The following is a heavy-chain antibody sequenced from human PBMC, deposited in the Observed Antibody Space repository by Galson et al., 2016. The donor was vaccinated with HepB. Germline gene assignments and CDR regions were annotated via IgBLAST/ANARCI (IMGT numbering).Heavy chain of an antibody. CDR2: IWYDGSNQ. D-gene: IGHD6-13*01. CDR3: AKGRLAARGRCDY. J-gene: IGHJ4*02. CDR1: GFTFSTYG. Sequence: SLRLSCAASGFTFSTYGMHWVRQAPGKGLEWVAVIWYDGSNQYYAHSVKGRFTISRDNSKNTLYLQMNSLRAEDTARYYCAKGRLAARGRCDYWGQGNLVTVSS. V-gene: IGHV3-33*06.